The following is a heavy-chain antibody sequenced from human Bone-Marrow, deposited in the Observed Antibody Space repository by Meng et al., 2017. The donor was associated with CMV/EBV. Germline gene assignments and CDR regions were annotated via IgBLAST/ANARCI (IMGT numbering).Heavy chain of an antibody. Sequence: SETLSLTCTVSGGSISSTTYYWGWIRQPPGKGLEWIGSIYYSGSTYYNPSLKSRVTISLDTSKNKFSLKVTSVTAADTAVYYCARDFLLPIAILDHWGQGTLVTVSS. CDR2: IYYSGST. CDR1: GGSISSTTYY. V-gene: IGHV4-39*07. J-gene: IGHJ4*02. CDR3: ARDFLLPIAILDH. D-gene: IGHD2-21*01.